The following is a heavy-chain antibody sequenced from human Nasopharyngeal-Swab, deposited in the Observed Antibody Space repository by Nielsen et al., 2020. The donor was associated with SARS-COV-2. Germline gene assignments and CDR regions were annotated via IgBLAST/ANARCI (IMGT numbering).Heavy chain of an antibody. CDR2: ISSSGSTI. D-gene: IGHD3-10*01. CDR1: GFTFSDYY. Sequence: GESLKISCAASGFTFSDYYMSWIRQAPGKGLEWVSYISSSGSTIYYADSVKGRFTISRDSSNNLLYLQINNLRAEDTAVYYCARDSGIGAYFYYGMDVWGQGIMVTVSS. V-gene: IGHV3-11*04. CDR3: ARDSGIGAYFYYGMDV. J-gene: IGHJ6*02.